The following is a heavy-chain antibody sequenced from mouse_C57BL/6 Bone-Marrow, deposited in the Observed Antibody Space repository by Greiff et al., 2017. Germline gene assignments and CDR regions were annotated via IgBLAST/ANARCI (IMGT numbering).Heavy chain of an antibody. Sequence: QVQLQQPGAELVMPGASVKLSCKASGYTFTSYWMHWVKQRPGQGLEWIGEIDPSDSYTNYHQKFKGKSTLTVDKSSSTAYMQLSSLTSEDSAVYYCAREGLLLSYWYFDVWGTGTTVTVSS. V-gene: IGHV1-69*01. CDR3: AREGLLLSYWYFDV. CDR2: IDPSDSYT. CDR1: GYTFTSYW. D-gene: IGHD2-3*01. J-gene: IGHJ1*03.